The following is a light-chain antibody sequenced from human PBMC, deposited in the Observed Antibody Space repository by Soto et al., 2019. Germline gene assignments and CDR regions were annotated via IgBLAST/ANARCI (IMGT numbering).Light chain of an antibody. CDR2: KAS. CDR1: QTISSW. V-gene: IGKV1-5*03. CDR3: QQSYSTPSIN. Sequence: IQMTPSPSSLSASVVDIVTITCLASQTISSWLAWYQQKPGKAPKLLIYKASTLKSGVPSRFSGSGSGTEFTLTIRSLQPEDFATYYCQQSYSTPSINCGQGTRRAIK. J-gene: IGKJ5*01.